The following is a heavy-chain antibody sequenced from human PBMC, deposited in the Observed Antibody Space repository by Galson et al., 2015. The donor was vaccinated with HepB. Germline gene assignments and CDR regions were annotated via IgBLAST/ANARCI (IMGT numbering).Heavy chain of an antibody. V-gene: IGHV1-8*01. CDR2: MNPNSGNT. J-gene: IGHJ5*02. Sequence: SCKASGYTFTSYDINWVRQATGQGLEWMGWMNPNSGNTGYAQKFQGRVTMTRNTSISTAYMELSSLRSEDTAVYYCSRGDSSGWYPNWFDPWGQGTLVTVSS. CDR3: SRGDSSGWYPNWFDP. D-gene: IGHD6-19*01. CDR1: GYTFTSYD.